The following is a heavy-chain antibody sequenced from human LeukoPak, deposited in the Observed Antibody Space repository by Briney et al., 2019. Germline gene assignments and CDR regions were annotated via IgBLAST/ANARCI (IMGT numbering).Heavy chain of an antibody. CDR3: ARDLGTPYYYYGMDV. Sequence: GASVKVSCKASGYTFTSYGISWVRQAPGQGLEWMGWISAYNGNTNYAQKLQGRVTMTTDTSTSTAYVELRSLRSDDTAVYYCARDLGTPYYYYGMDVWGQGTTVTVSS. CDR1: GYTFTSYG. D-gene: IGHD7-27*01. J-gene: IGHJ6*02. CDR2: ISAYNGNT. V-gene: IGHV1-18*01.